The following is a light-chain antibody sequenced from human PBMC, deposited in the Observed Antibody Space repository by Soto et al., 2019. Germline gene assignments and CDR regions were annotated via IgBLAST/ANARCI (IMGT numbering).Light chain of an antibody. CDR3: QQYNSYSRDT. J-gene: IGKJ2*01. V-gene: IGKV1-5*03. CDR1: QSISSW. CDR2: KAA. Sequence: DIQMTQSPSTLSASVGDRVTITCRASQSISSWLAWYQQKPGKAPKLLIDKAASLKSGVPSRFSGSGSGTEFTLTISSLQPDDFATYYCQQYNSYSRDTFGQGTKLEIK.